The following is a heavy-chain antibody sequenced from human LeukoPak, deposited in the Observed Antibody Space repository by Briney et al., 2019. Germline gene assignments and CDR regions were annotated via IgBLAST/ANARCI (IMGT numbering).Heavy chain of an antibody. Sequence: ASVKVSCKASGGTFSSYAISWVRQAPGQGLEWMGGIIPIFGTANYAQKFQGRVTITTDESTSTAYMELSSLRSEDTAVYYCARSDYSNYYYYMDVWGKGTTVTVSS. J-gene: IGHJ6*03. D-gene: IGHD4-11*01. CDR1: GGTFSSYA. CDR2: IIPIFGTA. CDR3: ARSDYSNYYYYMDV. V-gene: IGHV1-69*05.